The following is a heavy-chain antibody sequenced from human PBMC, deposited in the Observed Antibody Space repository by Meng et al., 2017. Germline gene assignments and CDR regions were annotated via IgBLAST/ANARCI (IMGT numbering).Heavy chain of an antibody. J-gene: IGHJ4*01. CDR1: GFTVSSNY. D-gene: IGHD3-22*01. CDR3: ARTKNRTYYYDSSGYYSVVDY. Sequence: GESLKISCAASGFTVSSNYMSWVRQAPGKGLEWVSVIYSGGSTYYADSVKGRFTISRHNSKNTLYLQMNSLRAEDTAVYYCARTKNRTYYYDSSGYYSVVDYWGHG. CDR2: IYSGGST. V-gene: IGHV3-53*04.